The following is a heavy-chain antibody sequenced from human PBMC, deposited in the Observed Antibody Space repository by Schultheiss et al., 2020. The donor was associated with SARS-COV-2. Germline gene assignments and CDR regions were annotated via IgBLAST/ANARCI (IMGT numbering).Heavy chain of an antibody. Sequence: SQTLSLTCPVSGGSISSTTYYWGWIRQPPGKGLEWIGSIYFGGSTYYNPSLKSRVTISVDTSRNQFSLKLSSVTAADTAFYYCAREGLNWGLADWGRGTLVTVAS. V-gene: IGHV4-39*07. J-gene: IGHJ4*02. D-gene: IGHD7-27*01. CDR2: IYFGGST. CDR3: AREGLNWGLAD. CDR1: GGSISSTTYY.